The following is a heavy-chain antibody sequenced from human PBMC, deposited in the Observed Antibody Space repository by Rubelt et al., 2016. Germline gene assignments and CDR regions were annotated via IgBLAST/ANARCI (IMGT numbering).Heavy chain of an antibody. V-gene: IGHV3-23*01. Sequence: GGLVQPGGSLRLSCAASGFTFSSYAMSWVRRAPGKGLEWVSTIPGSGGSTHYADSVKGRFTISRDNAKNSLYLQLNSLRTEDTAFYYCAKDTSSSWYAFDYWGQGTLVTVSS. CDR1: GFTFSSYA. D-gene: IGHD6-13*01. CDR2: IPGSGGST. J-gene: IGHJ4*02. CDR3: AKDTSSSWYAFDY.